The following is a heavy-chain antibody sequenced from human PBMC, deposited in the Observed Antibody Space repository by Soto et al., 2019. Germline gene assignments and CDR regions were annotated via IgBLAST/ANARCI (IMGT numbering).Heavy chain of an antibody. D-gene: IGHD6-13*01. V-gene: IGHV6-1*01. Sequence: SQTLSLTCAISGDSVSSNSAAWNWIRQSPSRGLEWLGRTYYRSKWYNDYAVSVKSRITINPDTSKIQFSLQLNSVTPEDTALYYCASGYSSSWSPGRAFDIWGQGTMVTVSS. CDR3: ASGYSSSWSPGRAFDI. CDR1: GDSVSSNSAA. J-gene: IGHJ3*02. CDR2: TYYRSKWYN.